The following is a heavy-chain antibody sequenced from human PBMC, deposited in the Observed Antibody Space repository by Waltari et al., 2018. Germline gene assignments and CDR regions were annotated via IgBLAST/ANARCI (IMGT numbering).Heavy chain of an antibody. D-gene: IGHD1-26*01. CDR2: IYYSGST. CDR3: ARDAAPGGSYSEGAFDI. V-gene: IGHV4-59*01. J-gene: IGHJ3*02. CDR1: GGSISSYY. Sequence: QVQLQESGPGLVKPSETLSLTCTVSGGSISSYYWSWIRQPPGKGLEWIGYIYYSGSTNYNPSLKSRVTISVDTSKNQFSLKLSSVTAADTAVYYCARDAAPGGSYSEGAFDIWGQGTMVTVSS.